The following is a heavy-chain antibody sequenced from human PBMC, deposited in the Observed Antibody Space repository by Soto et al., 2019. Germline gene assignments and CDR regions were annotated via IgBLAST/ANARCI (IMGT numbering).Heavy chain of an antibody. CDR1: GGAVMSDA. D-gene: IGHD4-4*01. Sequence: AVNVSCKASGGAVMSDAIGWGRQAPGQGLEWMGGIIPIFCTANYAQKFQGRVTITADESTSTAYMELSSLRSEDTAVYYCARVFPSPVQPAMATITYDAFDIWG. V-gene: IGHV1-69*13. CDR3: ARVFPSPVQPAMATITYDAFDI. J-gene: IGHJ3*02. CDR2: IIPIFCTA.